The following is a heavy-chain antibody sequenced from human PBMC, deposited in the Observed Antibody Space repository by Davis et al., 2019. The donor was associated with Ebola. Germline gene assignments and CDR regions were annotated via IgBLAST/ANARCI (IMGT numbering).Heavy chain of an antibody. CDR1: GFTFSSYG. Sequence: GGSLRLSCGASGFTFSSYGMHWVRQAPGKGLEWVAYIRYDGSDKYYADSVKGRFTISRDNAKNSLYLQMNSLRAEDTALYYCAKDQSPSITGIDYWGQGTLVTVSS. D-gene: IGHD3-3*01. V-gene: IGHV3-30*02. CDR2: IRYDGSDK. J-gene: IGHJ4*02. CDR3: AKDQSPSITGIDY.